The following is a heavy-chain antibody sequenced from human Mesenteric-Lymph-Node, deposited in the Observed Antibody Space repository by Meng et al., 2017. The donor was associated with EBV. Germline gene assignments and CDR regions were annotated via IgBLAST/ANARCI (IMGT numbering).Heavy chain of an antibody. CDR1: GWSFSGYF. CDR3: ARGRMAARSPWFDP. J-gene: IGHJ5*02. CDR2: INHSGST. V-gene: IGHV4-34*01. D-gene: IGHD6-6*01. Sequence: QLQGHRWCPRRLKTSETLSRTCAVNGWSFSGYFWSWIRQPPGKGLEWIGEINHSGSTSYNPSLKSRLTISVDTSNNQFSLNLASVTDSDTAVYYCARGRMAARSPWFDPWGQGTLVTVSS.